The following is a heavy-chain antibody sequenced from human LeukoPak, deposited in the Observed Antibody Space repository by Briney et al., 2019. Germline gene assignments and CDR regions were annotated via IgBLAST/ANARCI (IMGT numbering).Heavy chain of an antibody. Sequence: GGPLRLSCVASGFSFSGFGMTWVRQAPRKGREWVSSISLDNRHIYYAHSVKGRFTISRDNTKSPLFLQMNSLSAEDTAGYYCGQEVQLWLSYGMDAWGQGTTVTVSS. V-gene: IGHV3-21*01. CDR3: GQEVQLWLSYGMDA. CDR1: GFSFSGFG. CDR2: ISLDNRHI. D-gene: IGHD1-1*01. J-gene: IGHJ6*02.